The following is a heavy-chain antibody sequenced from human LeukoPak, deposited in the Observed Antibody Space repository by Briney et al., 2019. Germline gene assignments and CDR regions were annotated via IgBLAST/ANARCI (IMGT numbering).Heavy chain of an antibody. V-gene: IGHV3-7*01. D-gene: IGHD1-26*01. J-gene: IGHJ4*02. CDR2: IKEDGSEK. CDR1: GFTFSRYW. CDR3: ARDKWELVL. Sequence: GGSLRLSCAASGFTFSRYWMNWVRQAPGKGLEWVANIKEDGSEKYYVESVKGRFTMSRDNAKNSLYLQMNSLRAEDTAVYYCARDKWELVLWGQGTLVTVSS.